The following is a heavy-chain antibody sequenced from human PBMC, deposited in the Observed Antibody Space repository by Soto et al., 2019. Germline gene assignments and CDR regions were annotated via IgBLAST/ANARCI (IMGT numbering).Heavy chain of an antibody. Sequence: GASVKVSCKASGYTFTSYGISWVRQAPGQGLEWMGIINPSGGSTSYAQKFQGRVTMTRDTSTSTVYMELSSLRSEDTAVYYCARVYPSDTRYGYVGNNWFDPWGQGTLVTGSS. CDR2: INPSGGST. CDR1: GYTFTSYG. J-gene: IGHJ5*02. D-gene: IGHD5-18*01. V-gene: IGHV1-46*03. CDR3: ARVYPSDTRYGYVGNNWFDP.